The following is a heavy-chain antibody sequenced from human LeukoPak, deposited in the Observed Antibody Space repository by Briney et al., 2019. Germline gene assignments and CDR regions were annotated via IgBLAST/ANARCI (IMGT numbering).Heavy chain of an antibody. CDR1: GFTFNDYA. D-gene: IGHD2-8*02. V-gene: IGHV3-9*01. CDR3: TYDNSPGGLEY. CDR2: IFGKNGAK. Sequence: GGSLRLSCAASGFTFNDYAMHWVRQAPGKGLEWVSGIFGKNGAKGHADSVKGRFTISRDNANNSLYLQMNSLRPDDTALYYCTYDNSPGGLEYWGQGTLVTVSS. J-gene: IGHJ4*02.